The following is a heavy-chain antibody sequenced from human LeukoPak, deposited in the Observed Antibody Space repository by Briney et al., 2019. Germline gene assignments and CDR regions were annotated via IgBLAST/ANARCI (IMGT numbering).Heavy chain of an antibody. J-gene: IGHJ3*02. CDR2: IYYSGST. CDR1: GGSICSYY. CDR3: ARDFYDSSGYNDAFDI. Sequence: SETLSLTCTVSGGSICSYYWSWIRQPPGKGLEWIGYIYYSGSTNYNPSLKSRVTISVDTSKNQFSLKLSSVTAADTAVYYCARDFYDSSGYNDAFDIWGQGTMVTVSS. D-gene: IGHD3-22*01. V-gene: IGHV4-59*01.